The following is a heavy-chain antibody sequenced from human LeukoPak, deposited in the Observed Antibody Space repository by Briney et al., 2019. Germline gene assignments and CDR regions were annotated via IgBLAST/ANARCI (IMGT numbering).Heavy chain of an antibody. Sequence: GGSLRLSCAASGFTFSTYWMTWVRQAPGKGLEWVANIKQDGSEKYYVDSVKGRFTISRDNAENSLYLQVNSLRAEDTAVYYCAKDKGIHGAEVFDYWGQGTLVTVTS. CDR3: AKDKGIHGAEVFDY. V-gene: IGHV3-7*03. CDR1: GFTFSTYW. CDR2: IKQDGSEK. J-gene: IGHJ4*02. D-gene: IGHD5-18*01.